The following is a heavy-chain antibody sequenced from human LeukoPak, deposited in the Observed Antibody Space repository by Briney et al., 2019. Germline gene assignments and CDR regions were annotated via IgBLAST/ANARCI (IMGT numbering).Heavy chain of an antibody. D-gene: IGHD6-6*01. Sequence: GGSLRLSCAASGFTFSSYAMHWVRQAPGKGLEWVAVISYDGSNKYYADSVKGRFTISRDNSKNTLYLQMNSLRAEDTAVYYCAKDGGSSSGDYWGQGTLVTVSS. V-gene: IGHV3-30*04. CDR3: AKDGGSSSGDY. CDR2: ISYDGSNK. CDR1: GFTFSSYA. J-gene: IGHJ4*02.